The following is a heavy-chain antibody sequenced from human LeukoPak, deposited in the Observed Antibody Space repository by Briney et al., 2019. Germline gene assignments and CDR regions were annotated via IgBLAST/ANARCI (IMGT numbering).Heavy chain of an antibody. J-gene: IGHJ4*02. Sequence: ASVKVSCKASGYSFTSYDINWVRQAPGQGFEWVGWMNPNSGNTDHAQEFQGRVTMNGDTSMSTDYLEVTSLRYEDRAVYYCVRGRGYDRTGYVYYCHLWGQGTLVSVSS. D-gene: IGHD3-22*01. CDR2: MNPNSGNT. CDR3: VRGRGYDRTGYVYYCHL. V-gene: IGHV1-8*01. CDR1: GYSFTSYD.